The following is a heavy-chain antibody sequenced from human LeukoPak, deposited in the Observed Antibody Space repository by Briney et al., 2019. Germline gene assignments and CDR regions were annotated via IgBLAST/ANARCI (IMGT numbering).Heavy chain of an antibody. D-gene: IGHD6-6*01. Sequence: ASVKVSCKASGYTFTSYDINWVRQATGQGLEWMGWMNPNSGSTGYAQKFQGRVTMTRNTSISTAYMELSSLRSEDTAVYYSARASGIAARLHFGYWGQGTLVTVSS. CDR2: MNPNSGST. CDR1: GYTFTSYD. J-gene: IGHJ4*02. V-gene: IGHV1-8*01. CDR3: ARASGIAARLHFGY.